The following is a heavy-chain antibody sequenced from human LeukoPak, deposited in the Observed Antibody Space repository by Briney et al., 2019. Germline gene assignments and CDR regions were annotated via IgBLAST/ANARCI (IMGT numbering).Heavy chain of an antibody. V-gene: IGHV3-30-3*01. CDR1: GFTFSSYA. CDR3: ARDGDPFSVAGAFDY. D-gene: IGHD6-19*01. Sequence: PGGSLGLSCAASGFTFSSYAVHWVRQAPGKGLEWVAVISYDGSNKYYADSVKGRFTISRDNSKNTLYLQMNSLRAEDTAVYYCARDGDPFSVAGAFDYWGQGTLVTVSS. J-gene: IGHJ4*02. CDR2: ISYDGSNK.